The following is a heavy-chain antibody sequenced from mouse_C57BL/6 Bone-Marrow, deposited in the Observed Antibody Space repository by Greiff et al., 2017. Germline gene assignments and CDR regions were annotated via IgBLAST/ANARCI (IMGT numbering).Heavy chain of an antibody. V-gene: IGHV5-9-1*02. CDR2: ISSGGDYI. CDR1: GFTFSSYA. Sequence: EVQVVESGEGLVKPGGSLKLSCAASGFTFSSYAMSWVRQTPEKRLEWVAYISSGGDYIYYADTVKGRFTLSRYNARNTLYLQISSLKSEDTAMYYCTREGSYYPAWFAYGGQGTLVTVSA. CDR3: TREGSYYPAWFAY. D-gene: IGHD2-1*01. J-gene: IGHJ3*01.